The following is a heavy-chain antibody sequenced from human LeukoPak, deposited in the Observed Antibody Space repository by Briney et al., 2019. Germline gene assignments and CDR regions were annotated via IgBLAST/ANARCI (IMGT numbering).Heavy chain of an antibody. Sequence: PGGSLRLSCAASGFTFNNYVMSWVRQAPGKGLEWVGRIKSKTDGGTTDYAAPVKGRFTISRDDSKNTLYLQMNSLKTEDTAVYYCTTDGVYPMIVVVWGQGTLVTVSS. CDR3: TTDGVYPMIVVV. V-gene: IGHV3-15*01. CDR1: GFTFNNYV. J-gene: IGHJ4*02. CDR2: IKSKTDGGTT. D-gene: IGHD3-22*01.